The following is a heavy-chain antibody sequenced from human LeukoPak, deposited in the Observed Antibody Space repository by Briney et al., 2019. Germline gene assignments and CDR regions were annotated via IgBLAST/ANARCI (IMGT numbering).Heavy chain of an antibody. CDR1: GGSISSYY. V-gene: IGHV4-59*01. CDR3: ARTYVANSFDI. Sequence: PSETLSLTCTVSGGSISSYYWSWIRQPPGKGLEWIGYIYYSGNTIYNPSLKSRVTISLDTSENQFSLKVSSVTAADTAVYYCARTYVANSFDIWGQGTMVTVSS. CDR2: IYYSGNT. D-gene: IGHD3-16*01. J-gene: IGHJ3*02.